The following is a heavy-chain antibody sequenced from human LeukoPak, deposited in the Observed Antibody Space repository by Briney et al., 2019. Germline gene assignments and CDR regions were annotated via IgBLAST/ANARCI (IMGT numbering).Heavy chain of an antibody. CDR3: ARTAARRFDY. CDR2: MNPNSGNT. J-gene: IGHJ4*02. Sequence: ASVKVSCKASGYSFTSYDINWVRQAAGQGLEWMGWMNPNSGNTGYGQKFQGRVTMTRSTSMTTAYMELSSLRSDDTAVYYCARTAARRFDYWGQGTLVTVSS. V-gene: IGHV1-8*01. D-gene: IGHD6-6*01. CDR1: GYSFTSYD.